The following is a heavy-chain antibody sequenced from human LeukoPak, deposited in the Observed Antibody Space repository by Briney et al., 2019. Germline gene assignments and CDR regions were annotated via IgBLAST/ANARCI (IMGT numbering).Heavy chain of an antibody. D-gene: IGHD3-22*01. J-gene: IGHJ2*01. V-gene: IGHV4-30-4*08. Sequence: SETLSLTCTVSGGSISSGDYYWSWIRQPPGKGLEWIGYLYYSGSTYYNPSLKSRVTISVDTSKNQFSLKLSSVTAADTAVYYCAGEYYYDSSGYYWYFDLWGRGTLVTVSS. CDR2: LYYSGST. CDR3: AGEYYYDSSGYYWYFDL. CDR1: GGSISSGDYY.